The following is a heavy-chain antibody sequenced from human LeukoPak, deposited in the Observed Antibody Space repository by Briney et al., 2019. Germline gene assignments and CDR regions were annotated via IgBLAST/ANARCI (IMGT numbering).Heavy chain of an antibody. Sequence: GRSLRLSCTASGFTFGDYAMSWVRQAPGKGLEWVGFIRSKAYGGTTEYAASVKGRFTISRDDSKSIAYLQMNSLKTEDTAVYYCTRDPGRRYYYYYMDVWGKGTTVTISS. V-gene: IGHV3-49*04. CDR3: TRDPGRRYYYYYMDV. J-gene: IGHJ6*03. CDR2: IRSKAYGGTT. CDR1: GFTFGDYA. D-gene: IGHD3-10*01.